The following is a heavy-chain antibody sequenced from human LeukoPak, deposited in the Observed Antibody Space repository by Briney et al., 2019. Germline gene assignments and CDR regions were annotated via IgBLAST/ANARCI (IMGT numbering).Heavy chain of an antibody. CDR2: ISWNSDSM. Sequence: GGSLRLSCAASGFTFGNFAMHWVRQAPGKGLEWVSGISWNSDSMAYADSVKGRFTVSRDNAKHSLYLQMNCLRAEDTALYYCAKGGGWFYYFDYWGQGTLVTVSS. D-gene: IGHD6-19*01. J-gene: IGHJ4*02. CDR1: GFTFGNFA. CDR3: AKGGGWFYYFDY. V-gene: IGHV3-9*01.